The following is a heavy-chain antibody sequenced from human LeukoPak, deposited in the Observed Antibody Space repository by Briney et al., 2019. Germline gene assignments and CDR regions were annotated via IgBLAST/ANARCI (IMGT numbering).Heavy chain of an antibody. J-gene: IGHJ4*02. Sequence: GGSLRLSCAAPGFIFDNYAIHWVRQAPGEGLEWVFLISGDGGSTFYADSVRGRFTISRDNTRKSLSLQMSSLRSEDTALFYCARESETSGWYDYWGQGTLVTVSS. CDR2: ISGDGGST. CDR1: GFIFDNYA. V-gene: IGHV3-43*02. CDR3: ARESETSGWYDY. D-gene: IGHD6-19*01.